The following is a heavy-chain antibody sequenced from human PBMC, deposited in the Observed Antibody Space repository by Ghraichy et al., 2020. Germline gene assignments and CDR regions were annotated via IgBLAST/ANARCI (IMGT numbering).Heavy chain of an antibody. CDR2: IRNKANTYAT. D-gene: IGHD1-7*01. CDR1: GFTFSGSS. CDR3: ARHTTRDRADITGTTVYGLDV. Sequence: GGSLRLSCAASGFTFSGSSMHWVRQASGKGLEWVGRIRNKANTYATAYAPSVKGRFTISRDDSKNTAYLQMNSLKTEDTAMYYCARHTTRDRADITGTTVYGLDVWGQGTTVTVSS. J-gene: IGHJ6*02. V-gene: IGHV3-73*01.